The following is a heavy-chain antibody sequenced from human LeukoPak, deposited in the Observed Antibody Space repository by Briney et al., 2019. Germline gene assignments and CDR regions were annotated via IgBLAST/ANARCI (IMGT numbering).Heavy chain of an antibody. J-gene: IGHJ4*02. CDR2: ISGSGGST. D-gene: IGHD2-2*01. CDR1: GFTFSIYA. CDR3: AKGGRDIVVVPAVTDY. V-gene: IGHV3-23*01. Sequence: PGGSLRLSCAASGFTFSIYAMSWVRQAPGKGLEWVSAISGSGGSTYYTDSVKGRFTISRDNSKNTLYLQMNSLRAEDTAVYYCAKGGRDIVVVPAVTDYWGQRTLLTVSS.